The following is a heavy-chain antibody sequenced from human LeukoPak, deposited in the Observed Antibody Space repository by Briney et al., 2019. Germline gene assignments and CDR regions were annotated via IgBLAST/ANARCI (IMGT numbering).Heavy chain of an antibody. Sequence: ASVKVSCKASGYTFTGYNMSWERHATGQGLEWMGWINPNSGGTSYAQKFQGRVTMTRDTSISTAYMELSRLRSDDTAVYYCARHDGRGSYCDYWGQGTLVTVSS. CDR3: ARHDGRGSYCDY. CDR2: INPNSGGT. V-gene: IGHV1-2*02. J-gene: IGHJ4*02. D-gene: IGHD1-26*01. CDR1: GYTFTGYN.